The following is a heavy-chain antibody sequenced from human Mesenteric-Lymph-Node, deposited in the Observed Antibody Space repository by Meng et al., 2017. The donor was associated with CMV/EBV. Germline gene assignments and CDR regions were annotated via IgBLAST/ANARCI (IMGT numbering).Heavy chain of an antibody. J-gene: IGHJ4*02. CDR3: ARVTHQYDTSGYHRCYVDR. CDR2: MHYSGSA. D-gene: IGHD3-22*01. CDR1: GGSVSSGSYY. V-gene: IGHV4-61*01. Sequence: GSLRLSCTVSGGSVSSGSYYWSWIRQPPGKGLESFGYMHYSGSANYNPSFKNRVTISVDTSRNQFSLRLRSVTAADAAVYYCARVTHQYDTSGYHRCYVDRWGQGTLVTVSS.